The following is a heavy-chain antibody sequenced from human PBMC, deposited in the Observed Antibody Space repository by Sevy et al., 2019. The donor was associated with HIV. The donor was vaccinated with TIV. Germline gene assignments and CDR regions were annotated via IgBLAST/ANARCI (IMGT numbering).Heavy chain of an antibody. CDR2: IYHSGST. D-gene: IGHD5-18*01. Sequence: SETLSLTCAVSGGSISSGGYSWSWIRQPPGKGLEWIGYIYHSGSTYYNPSLNSRVTISVDRSKNQFSLKLSSVTAADTAVYYCARGIRGYSYGYFDYWGQGTLVTVSS. J-gene: IGHJ4*02. V-gene: IGHV4-30-2*01. CDR1: GGSISSGGYS. CDR3: ARGIRGYSYGYFDY.